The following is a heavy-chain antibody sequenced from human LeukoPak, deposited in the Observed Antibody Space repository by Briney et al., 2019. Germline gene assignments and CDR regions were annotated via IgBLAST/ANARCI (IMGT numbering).Heavy chain of an antibody. J-gene: IGHJ4*02. CDR3: ARREIAVAGFHFDY. CDR1: GYSFTSYL. D-gene: IGHD6-19*01. CDR2: IYPGDSNT. V-gene: IGHV5-51*01. Sequence: GESLKISCKCSGYSFTSYLIGWVRQMPGKGLELMWIIYPGDSNTRYSPSFQGQVTISANKSISTAYLQWSSLKASDTAMYYCARREIAVAGFHFDYWGQGTLVTVSS.